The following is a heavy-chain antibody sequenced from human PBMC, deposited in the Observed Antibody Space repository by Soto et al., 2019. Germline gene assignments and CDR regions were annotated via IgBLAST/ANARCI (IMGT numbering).Heavy chain of an antibody. Sequence: SVKVSCKASGGTFSSYAISWVRQAPGQGLEWMGGIIPIFGTANYAQKFQGRVTITADESTSTAYMELSSLRSEDTAVYYCARSAGAYYDILTGYYNLQWFDPWGQGTLVTVSS. CDR3: ARSAGAYYDILTGYYNLQWFDP. V-gene: IGHV1-69*13. CDR2: IIPIFGTA. CDR1: GGTFSSYA. J-gene: IGHJ5*02. D-gene: IGHD3-9*01.